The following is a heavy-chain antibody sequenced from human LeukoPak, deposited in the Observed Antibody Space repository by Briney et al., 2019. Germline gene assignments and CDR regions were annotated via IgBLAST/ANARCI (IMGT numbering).Heavy chain of an antibody. Sequence: GGSLRLSCTASGFTFGDYAMSWVRQAPGKGLEWVGFIRSKAYGGTTEYAASVKGRFTISRDDSKSIAYLQMNSLKTEDTAVYYCTRCGGDCYVFDYWGQGTLVTVSS. CDR3: TRCGGDCYVFDY. J-gene: IGHJ4*02. CDR2: IRSKAYGGTT. D-gene: IGHD2-21*02. V-gene: IGHV3-49*04. CDR1: GFTFGDYA.